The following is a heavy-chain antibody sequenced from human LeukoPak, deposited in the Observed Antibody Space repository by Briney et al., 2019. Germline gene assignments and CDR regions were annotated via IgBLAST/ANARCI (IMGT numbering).Heavy chain of an antibody. J-gene: IGHJ4*02. D-gene: IGHD3-10*01. CDR3: ARIGTMVRGGTSFDY. Sequence: PSETLSLTCAVYGGSFSGYYRSWIRQPPGKGLEWIGEINHSGSTNYNPSLKSRVTISVDTSKNQFSLKLSSVTAADTAVYYCARIGTMVRGGTSFDYWGQGTLVTVSS. V-gene: IGHV4-34*01. CDR2: INHSGST. CDR1: GGSFSGYY.